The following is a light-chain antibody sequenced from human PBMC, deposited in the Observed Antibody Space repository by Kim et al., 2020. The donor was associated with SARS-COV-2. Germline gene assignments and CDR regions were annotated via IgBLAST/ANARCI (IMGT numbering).Light chain of an antibody. J-gene: IGKJ4*01. V-gene: IGKV1-39*01. CDR2: DTS. CDR3: QQSYTTRLT. CDR1: QSISRY. Sequence: DIQMTQSPSSLSASVGDRVTITCRASQSISRYLNWYQQRPGKSPKLLVYDTSTLQSGVPSRFSGSGSGTEFTLTISSLQPEDFATYHCQQSYTTRLTFGGGTKVDIK.